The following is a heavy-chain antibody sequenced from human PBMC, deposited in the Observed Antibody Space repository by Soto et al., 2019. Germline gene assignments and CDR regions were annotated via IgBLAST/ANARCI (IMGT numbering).Heavy chain of an antibody. CDR2: INTKTGGT. CDR3: ATDKVAFDM. V-gene: IGHV1-2*02. J-gene: IGHJ3*02. D-gene: IGHD3-9*01. CDR1: GYTFTSYG. Sequence: GASVKVSCKASGYTFTSYGISWVRQAPGQGLEWMGWINTKTGGTKYAQKCQGRVTMTRDTSINTAYMEVSRLRDDDTAVYYCATDKVAFDMWGQGTMVTVSS.